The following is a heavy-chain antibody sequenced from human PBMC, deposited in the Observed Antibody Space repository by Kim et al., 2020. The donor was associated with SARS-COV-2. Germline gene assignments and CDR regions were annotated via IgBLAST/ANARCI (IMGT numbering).Heavy chain of an antibody. V-gene: IGHV1-69*13. Sequence: SVKVSCKASGGTFSSYAISWVRQAPGQGLEWMGGIIPIFGTANYAQKFQGRVTITADESTSTAYMELSSLRSEDTAVYYCARDQFRYYYGSGSYYNAITIDYWGQGTLVTVSS. CDR3: ARDQFRYYYGSGSYYNAITIDY. D-gene: IGHD3-10*01. J-gene: IGHJ4*02. CDR2: IIPIFGTA. CDR1: GGTFSSYA.